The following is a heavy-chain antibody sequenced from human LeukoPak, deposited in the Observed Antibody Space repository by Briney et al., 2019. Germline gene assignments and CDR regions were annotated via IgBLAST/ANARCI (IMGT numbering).Heavy chain of an antibody. Sequence: ASVNVSCKASVYTFTSYGISWVRQAPGQGLEWMGWISAYNGKTNHAQNFQGRVTMTTDTSTSTAYMELRSLRSDDTAVYYCARDGKQQLGFDYWGQGTLVTVSS. CDR3: ARDGKQQLGFDY. V-gene: IGHV1-18*01. CDR1: VYTFTSYG. D-gene: IGHD6-13*01. CDR2: ISAYNGKT. J-gene: IGHJ4*02.